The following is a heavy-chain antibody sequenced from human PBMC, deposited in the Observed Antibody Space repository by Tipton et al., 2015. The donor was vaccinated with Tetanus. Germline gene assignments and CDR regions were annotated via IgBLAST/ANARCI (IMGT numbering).Heavy chain of an antibody. CDR2: ISWNGVRK. Sequence: SLRLSCAASGFLFDDYTMHWVRQAPGKGLEWVSLISWNGVRKYYADSVKGRFTISRDNSKNSLYLQLNSLRTEDTGLYYCAKDASVSAEKGCMDVWGQGTTVTVYS. CDR3: AKDASVSAEKGCMDV. V-gene: IGHV3-43*01. J-gene: IGHJ6*02. D-gene: IGHD1-14*01. CDR1: GFLFDDYT.